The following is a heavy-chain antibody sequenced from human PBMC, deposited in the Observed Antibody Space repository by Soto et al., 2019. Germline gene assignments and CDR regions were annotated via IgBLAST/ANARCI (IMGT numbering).Heavy chain of an antibody. D-gene: IGHD3-10*01. CDR1: GFTFRSYT. V-gene: IGHV3-23*01. Sequence: GGSLRLSCVGSGFTFRSYTMNWVRQAPGKGLEWVSGIRGFSPYTFYADSVKGRFTISRDNSKNTLYLQMNSLRAEDTAVYYCAKERLTTMVRGNWFDPWGQGTLVTVPS. CDR2: IRGFSPYT. CDR3: AKERLTTMVRGNWFDP. J-gene: IGHJ5*02.